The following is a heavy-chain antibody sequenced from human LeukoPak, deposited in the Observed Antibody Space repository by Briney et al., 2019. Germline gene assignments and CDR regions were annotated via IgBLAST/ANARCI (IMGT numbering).Heavy chain of an antibody. CDR1: GFTFSSSA. V-gene: IGHV3-23*01. CDR2: ISINGGYT. Sequence: GGSLRLSCAASGFTFSSSAMSWVRQAPGKGLEWVSAISINGGYTYYADSVQGRFTISRDNSKSTLCLQMNSLRAEDTAVYYCAKQLGYCSDGSCYFPYWGQGTLVTVSS. CDR3: AKQLGYCSDGSCYFPY. D-gene: IGHD2-15*01. J-gene: IGHJ4*02.